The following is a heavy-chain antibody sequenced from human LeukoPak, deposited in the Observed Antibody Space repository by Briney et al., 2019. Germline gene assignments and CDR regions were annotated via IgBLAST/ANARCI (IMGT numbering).Heavy chain of an antibody. V-gene: IGHV3-23*01. CDR1: GFTFSSYA. CDR3: AKSACSSTSCLSLWDY. CDR2: VSSSGGST. J-gene: IGHJ4*02. D-gene: IGHD2-2*01. Sequence: GGSLRLSCAASGFTFSSYAMSWVRQAPGKGLEWVSAVSSSGGSTYYADSVKGRFTISRDNSKNTLYLQVNSLRAEDTAVYYCAKSACSSTSCLSLWDYWGQGTLVTVSS.